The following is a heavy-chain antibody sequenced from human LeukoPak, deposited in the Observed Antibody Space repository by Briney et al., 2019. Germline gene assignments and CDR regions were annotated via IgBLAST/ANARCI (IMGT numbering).Heavy chain of an antibody. D-gene: IGHD3-3*01. CDR3: ARDRTIFGVVIPAVDY. CDR2: IYYSGST. V-gene: IGHV4-59*12. J-gene: IGHJ4*02. CDR1: GGSISSYY. Sequence: SETLSLTCTVSGGSISSYYWSWIRQPPGKGLEWIGYIYYSGSTNYNPSLKSRVTISVDTSKNQFSLKLSSVTAADTAVYYCARDRTIFGVVIPAVDYWGQGTLVTVSS.